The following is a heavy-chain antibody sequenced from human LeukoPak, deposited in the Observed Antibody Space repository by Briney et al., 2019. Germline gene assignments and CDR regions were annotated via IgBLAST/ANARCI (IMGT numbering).Heavy chain of an antibody. CDR3: ARDLRQEYYGMDV. D-gene: IGHD5/OR15-5a*01. J-gene: IGHJ6*02. CDR2: ISSSSYI. CDR1: GFTFSSYS. V-gene: IGHV3-21*01. Sequence: GGSLRLSCAASGFTFSSYSMNWVRQAPGKGLEWVSSISSSSYIYYADSVKGRFTISRDNAKNSLYLQMNSLRAEDTAVYYCARDLRQEYYGMDVWGQGTTVTVSS.